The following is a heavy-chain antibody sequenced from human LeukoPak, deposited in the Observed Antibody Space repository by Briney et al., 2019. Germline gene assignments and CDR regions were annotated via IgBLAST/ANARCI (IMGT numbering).Heavy chain of an antibody. CDR3: ARGYALYSGRYIDFDY. D-gene: IGHD1-26*01. CDR1: GYTFTGHY. CDR2: INPNNGGT. V-gene: IGHV1-2*02. Sequence: ASVKVPCKASGYTFTGHYMHWVRQAPGQGLEWMGWINPNNGGTNYAQKSQGRVTMTRDTSISTAYMELSRLRSDDTAVYYCARGYALYSGRYIDFDYWGQGTLVTVSS. J-gene: IGHJ4*02.